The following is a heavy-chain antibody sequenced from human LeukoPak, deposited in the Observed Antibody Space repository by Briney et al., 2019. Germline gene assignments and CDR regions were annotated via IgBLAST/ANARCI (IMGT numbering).Heavy chain of an antibody. CDR2: ISSYSSYI. V-gene: IGHV3-21*01. J-gene: IGHJ4*02. D-gene: IGHD3-16*01. CDR3: AKPVAGDRYFDC. CDR1: GFTFSSYS. Sequence: GGSLRLSCVASGFTFSSYSMDWVRQAPGKGLEWVSSISSYSSYIYYADSVRGRFTISRDNAKNSLYLQMNSLRAADTAVYYCAKPVAGDRYFDCWGQGTLVTVSS.